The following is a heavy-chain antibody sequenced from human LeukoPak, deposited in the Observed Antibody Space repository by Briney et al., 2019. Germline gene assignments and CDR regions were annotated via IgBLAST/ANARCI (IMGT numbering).Heavy chain of an antibody. Sequence: PSETLSLTCTVSNDSFSNGYYYWSWIRQPPGKGLEWIGNIYYSGSTNYNPSLRSRVTISIDTSKNQFSLKLSSMTAADTAMYFCARDPYSSAWQNYHGMDVWGQGTTVTVSS. V-gene: IGHV4-61*01. D-gene: IGHD6-19*01. J-gene: IGHJ6*02. CDR3: ARDPYSSAWQNYHGMDV. CDR1: NDSFSNGYYY. CDR2: IYYSGST.